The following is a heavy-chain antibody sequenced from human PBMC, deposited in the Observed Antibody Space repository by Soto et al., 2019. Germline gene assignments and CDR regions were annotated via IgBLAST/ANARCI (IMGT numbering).Heavy chain of an antibody. CDR2: ISSSSSTI. J-gene: IGHJ4*02. CDR3: ARDGHSSGKY. V-gene: IGHV3-48*01. CDR1: GFTFSNAW. Sequence: GGSLRLSCAASGFTFSNAWMNWVRQAPGKGLEWVSYISSSSSTIYYADSVKGRFTISRDNAKNSLYLQMNSLRAEDTAVYYCARDGHSSGKYWGQGTLVTVSS. D-gene: IGHD6-19*01.